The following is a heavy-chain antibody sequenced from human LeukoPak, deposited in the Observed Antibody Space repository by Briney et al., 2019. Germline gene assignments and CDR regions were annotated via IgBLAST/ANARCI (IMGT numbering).Heavy chain of an antibody. J-gene: IGHJ6*03. CDR2: ITASGGT. CDR3: AREPLSLWFGNMDV. V-gene: IGHV3-23*01. D-gene: IGHD3-10*01. Sequence: GGSLRLSCAASGFTFTNYGMSWVRQAPGKGLEWVSAITASGGTYYADSVKGRFTISRDNSKNTLYLQMNSLRAEDSAVYYCAREPLSLWFGNMDVWGKGTTVTVSS. CDR1: GFTFTNYG.